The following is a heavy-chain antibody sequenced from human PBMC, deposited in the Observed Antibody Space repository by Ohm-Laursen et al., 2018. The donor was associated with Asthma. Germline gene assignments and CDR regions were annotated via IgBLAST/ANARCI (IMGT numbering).Heavy chain of an antibody. CDR1: GDTFSIFRNSW. D-gene: IGHD1-26*01. V-gene: IGHV3-7*01. Sequence: SLRLSCAASGDTFSIFRNSWMAWVRRAPGKGLGWLAKIQPGGGAEVYVDSVKGRFTISRDNARNSVYLQMNSLRAEDTALYYCARIGPEWELPGREYSLHHWGEGTLVTVSS. CDR2: IQPGGGAE. CDR3: ARIGPEWELPGREYSLHH. J-gene: IGHJ1*01.